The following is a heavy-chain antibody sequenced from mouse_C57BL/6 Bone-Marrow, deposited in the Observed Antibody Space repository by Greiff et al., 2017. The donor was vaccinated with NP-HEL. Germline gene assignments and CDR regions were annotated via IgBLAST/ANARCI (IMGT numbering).Heavy chain of an antibody. V-gene: IGHV1-75*01. CDR1: GYTFTDYY. D-gene: IGHD2-1*01. CDR2: IFPGSGST. CDR3: AREAWGKGWYFDV. J-gene: IGHJ1*03. Sequence: QVHVKQSGPELVKPGASVKISCKASGYTFTDYYINWVKQRPGQGLEWIGWIFPGSGSTYYNEKFKGKATLTVDKSSITAYMLLSSLTSADSAVYFCAREAWGKGWYFDVWGTGTTVTVPS.